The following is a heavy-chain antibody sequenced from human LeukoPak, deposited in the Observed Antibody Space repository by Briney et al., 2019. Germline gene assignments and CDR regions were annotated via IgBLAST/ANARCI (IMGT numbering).Heavy chain of an antibody. J-gene: IGHJ4*02. V-gene: IGHV3-23*01. Sequence: PTGGSLRLSCAASGFTFSSYAMSWVRQAPGKGLEWVSLISSTGGTTYYADSVKGRFTISRDNSENTLYLQMKSLRAEDTAVYYCSTSRPLQSFDCRGQGTLVTVSS. D-gene: IGHD4-11*01. CDR3: STSRPLQSFDC. CDR2: ISSTGGTT. CDR1: GFTFSSYA.